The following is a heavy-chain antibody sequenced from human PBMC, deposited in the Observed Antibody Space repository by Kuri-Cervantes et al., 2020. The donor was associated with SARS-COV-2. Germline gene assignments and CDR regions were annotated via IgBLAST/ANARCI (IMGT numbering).Heavy chain of an antibody. V-gene: IGHV3-21*01. J-gene: IGHJ4*02. CDR3: ASLGGTSWHDY. CDR1: GFTFSSYA. Sequence: GESLKISCAASGFTFSSYAMHWVRQAPGKGLEWVSSISSSSSYIYYADSVKGRFTISRDNAKNSLYLQMNSLRAEDTAVYYCASLGGTSWHDYWGQGTLVTVSS. CDR2: ISSSSSYI. D-gene: IGHD2-2*01.